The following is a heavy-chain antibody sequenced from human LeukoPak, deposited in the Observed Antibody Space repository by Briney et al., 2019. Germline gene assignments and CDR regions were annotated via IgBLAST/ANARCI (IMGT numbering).Heavy chain of an antibody. D-gene: IGHD3-10*01. Sequence: GGSLRLPCAASGFTFSSYWMHWVRQAPGKGLVWVSRINSDGSSTSYADSVKGRFTISRDNAKNTLYLQMNSLRAEDTAVYYCARDQRFGEFLPFDPWGQGTLVTVSS. CDR1: GFTFSSYW. CDR3: ARDQRFGEFLPFDP. CDR2: INSDGSST. J-gene: IGHJ5*02. V-gene: IGHV3-74*01.